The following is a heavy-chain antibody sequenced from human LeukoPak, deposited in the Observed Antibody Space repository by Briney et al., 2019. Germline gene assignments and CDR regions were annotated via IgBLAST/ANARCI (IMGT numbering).Heavy chain of an antibody. CDR1: GYTFTSYG. Sequence: EASVKVSCKASGYTFTSYGISWVRQAPGQGLEWMGWISAYNGNTNYAQKLQGRVTMTTNTSTSTAYMELRRLRSDDTAVYYCARDYYDSSGRNWFDPWGQGTLVTVSS. J-gene: IGHJ5*02. D-gene: IGHD3-22*01. CDR3: ARDYYDSSGRNWFDP. CDR2: ISAYNGNT. V-gene: IGHV1-18*01.